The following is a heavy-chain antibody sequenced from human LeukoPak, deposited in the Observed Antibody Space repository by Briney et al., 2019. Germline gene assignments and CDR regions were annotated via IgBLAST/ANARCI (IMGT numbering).Heavy chain of an antibody. Sequence: GGSLRLSCAASGFTFSSSGMHWVRQAPGRGLEWVAFIRFDGTTKYYAQSVRGRFTISRDNSKNTLGLQMNSLRAEDTAVYYCAKRNSGSYWGGYYYYMDVWGKGTTVTVSS. D-gene: IGHD1-26*01. CDR3: AKRNSGSYWGGYYYYMDV. CDR2: IRFDGTTK. CDR1: GFTFSSSG. J-gene: IGHJ6*03. V-gene: IGHV3-30*02.